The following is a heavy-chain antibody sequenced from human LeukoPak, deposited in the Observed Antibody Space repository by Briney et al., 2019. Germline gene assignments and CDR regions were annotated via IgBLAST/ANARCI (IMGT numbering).Heavy chain of an antibody. V-gene: IGHV1-46*01. CDR3: ARDYYDSSASIKVRFDP. CDR1: GYIFTGYY. D-gene: IGHD3-22*01. J-gene: IGHJ5*02. Sequence: ASVKVSCKASGYIFTGYYLHWVRQAPGQGLEWMGIINPSGGSTSYAQKFQGRVTMTRDTSTSTVYMELSSLRSEDTAVYYCARDYYDSSASIKVRFDPWGQGTLVTVSS. CDR2: INPSGGST.